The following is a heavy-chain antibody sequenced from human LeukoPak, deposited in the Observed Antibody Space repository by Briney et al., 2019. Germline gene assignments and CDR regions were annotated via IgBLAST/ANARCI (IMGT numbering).Heavy chain of an antibody. CDR3: ARVDYDFWSGYYTSRATDFDY. J-gene: IGHJ4*02. Sequence: ASVKVSCKASGYAFTGYYMHWVRQAPGQGLEWMGWINPNSGNTGYAQKFQGRVTMTRNTSISTAYMELSSLRSEDTAVYYCARVDYDFWSGYYTSRATDFDYWGQGTLVTVSS. V-gene: IGHV1-8*02. D-gene: IGHD3-3*01. CDR2: INPNSGNT. CDR1: GYAFTGYY.